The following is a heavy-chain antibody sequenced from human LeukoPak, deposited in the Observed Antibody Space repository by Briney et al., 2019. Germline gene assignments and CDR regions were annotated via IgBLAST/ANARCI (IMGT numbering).Heavy chain of an antibody. D-gene: IGHD6-19*01. Sequence: SETLSLTCAVYGGSFSEYYWSWIRQPPGKGLEWIGEINHSGSTNYNPSLKSRVTISVDTSKNQFSLKLTSVTAADTAVYYCAAGIDLAIAVAGTGAFDIWGQGTMVTVSS. J-gene: IGHJ3*02. CDR3: AAGIDLAIAVAGTGAFDI. V-gene: IGHV4-34*01. CDR2: INHSGST. CDR1: GGSFSEYY.